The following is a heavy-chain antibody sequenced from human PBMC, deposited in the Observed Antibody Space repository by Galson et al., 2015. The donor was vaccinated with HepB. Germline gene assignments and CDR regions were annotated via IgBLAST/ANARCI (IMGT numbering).Heavy chain of an antibody. CDR2: IHWGDDK. CDR3: ARRHDWSALDY. Sequence: PALVKPTQTLTLTCTFSGFSLSTSGVGVGWIRQPPGKALGWLALIHWGDDKRYSPSLKRRLTITKDTTKNQVVLTMTNMDLVDTATYYCARRHDWSALDYWGQGTLVTVSS. CDR1: GFSLSTSGVG. V-gene: IGHV2-5*02. J-gene: IGHJ4*02. D-gene: IGHD3-3*01.